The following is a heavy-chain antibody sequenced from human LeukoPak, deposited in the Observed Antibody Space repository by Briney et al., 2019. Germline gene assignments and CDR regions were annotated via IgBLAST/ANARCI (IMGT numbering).Heavy chain of an antibody. D-gene: IGHD2-2*01. CDR2: INHSGST. J-gene: IGHJ5*02. CDR1: GFTFSSHW. V-gene: IGHV4-34*01. Sequence: GSLRLSCVASGFTFSSHWMSWVRQPPGKGLEWIGEINHSGSTNYNPSLKSRVTISVDTSKNQFSLKLSSVTAADTAVYYCARGRRGYCSSTSCYNWFDPWGQGTLVTVSS. CDR3: ARGRRGYCSSTSCYNWFDP.